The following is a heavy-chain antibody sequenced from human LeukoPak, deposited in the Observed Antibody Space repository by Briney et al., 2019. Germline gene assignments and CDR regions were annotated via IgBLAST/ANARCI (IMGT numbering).Heavy chain of an antibody. J-gene: IGHJ4*02. CDR3: AREPFS. CDR1: GYSISSGYY. CDR2: IYHSGST. Sequence: SETLSLTCTVSGYSISSGYYWGWIRQPPGKGLEWIGSIYHSGSTYYNPSLKSRVTISVDTSKNQFSLKLSSVTAADTAVYYCAREPFSWGQGTLVTVSS. V-gene: IGHV4-38-2*02.